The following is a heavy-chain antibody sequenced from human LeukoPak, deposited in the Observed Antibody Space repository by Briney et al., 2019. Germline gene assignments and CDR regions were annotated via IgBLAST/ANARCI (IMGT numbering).Heavy chain of an antibody. D-gene: IGHD3-9*01. CDR3: ARGGSLLTGYNGMDV. CDR1: GFTFSTYG. Sequence: PGGSLRLSCAASGFTFSTYGMHWVRQAPGKGLEWVAVISSNGGSTKKYADSVKGRFTISRDNRKNTLYLQMNSLRAEDTAVYYCARGGSLLTGYNGMDVWGQGTTVIVSS. V-gene: IGHV3-30*03. J-gene: IGHJ6*02. CDR2: ISSNGGSTK.